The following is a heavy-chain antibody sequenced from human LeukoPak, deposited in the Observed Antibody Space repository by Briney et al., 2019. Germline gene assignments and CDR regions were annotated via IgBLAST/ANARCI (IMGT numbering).Heavy chain of an antibody. CDR1: GYTFTSYY. Sequence: ASVKVSCKASGYTFTSYYMHWVRQAPGQGLEWMGIINPSGGSTSYAQKFQGRVTMTRDMSTSTVYMELSSLRSEDTAVYYCARAPTAGTGTRSTWGQSGWYFDLWGRGTLVTVSS. CDR2: INPSGGST. V-gene: IGHV1-46*01. CDR3: ARAPTAGTGTRSTWGQSGWYFDL. J-gene: IGHJ2*01. D-gene: IGHD1-7*01.